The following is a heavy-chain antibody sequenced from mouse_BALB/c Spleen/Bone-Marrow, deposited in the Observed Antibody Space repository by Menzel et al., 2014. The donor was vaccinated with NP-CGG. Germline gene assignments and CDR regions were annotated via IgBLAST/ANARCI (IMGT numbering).Heavy chain of an antibody. D-gene: IGHD2-3*01. CDR3: TRGYYPYYYAMDY. CDR2: IYPGSGST. J-gene: IGHJ4*01. Sequence: LQESGSELVRPGASVKLSCKASGYTFTSYWMHWVKQRHGQGLGWIGNIYPGSGSTNYDEKFKSKGTLTVDTSSSTAYMHLSSLTSEDSAVYYCTRGYYPYYYAMDYWGQGTSVTVSS. CDR1: GYTFTSYW. V-gene: IGHV1S22*01.